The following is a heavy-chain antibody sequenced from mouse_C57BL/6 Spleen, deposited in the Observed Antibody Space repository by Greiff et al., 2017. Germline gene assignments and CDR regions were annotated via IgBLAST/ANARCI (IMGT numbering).Heavy chain of an antibody. CDR3: AILRRDGGMDY. CDR2: IHPSDSDT. CDR1: GYTFTSYW. V-gene: IGHV1-74*01. J-gene: IGHJ4*01. D-gene: IGHD2-12*01. Sequence: VQLQQSGAELVKPGASVKVSCKASGYTFTSYWMHWVKQRPGQGLEWIGRIHPSDSDTNYNQKFKGKATLTVDKSSSTAYMQLSSLTSEDSAVYNCAILRRDGGMDYWGQGTSVTVSS.